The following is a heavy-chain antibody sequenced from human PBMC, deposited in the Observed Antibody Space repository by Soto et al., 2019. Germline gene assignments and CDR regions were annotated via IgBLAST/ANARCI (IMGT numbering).Heavy chain of an antibody. Sequence: QLQLVQSGAEVKKTGSSVTVSCKALGNTFTYRYLHWVRQAPGQALEWMGWITPFVGDVRYAQKFQERVTITRDRSINTAYMRMSSLRSEDTAMYYCATGGAGSGPFTWELPDHWGQGTLVTVSS. CDR2: ITPFVGDV. J-gene: IGHJ4*02. CDR3: ATGGAGSGPFTWELPDH. D-gene: IGHD1-26*01. CDR1: GNTFTYRY. V-gene: IGHV1-45*02.